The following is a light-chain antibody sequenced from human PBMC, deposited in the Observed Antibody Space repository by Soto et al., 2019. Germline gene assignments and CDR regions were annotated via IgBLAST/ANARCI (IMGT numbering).Light chain of an antibody. CDR3: QQYNKWPPYT. J-gene: IGKJ2*01. Sequence: EIAMTQSPATLSVSPGEIAALSCRASQSIGANLAWYQQKPGQPPRLLIYGASTRATGVPARFSGSGSGTEFTLTITSLQSEDFAVYYCQQYNKWPPYTFGQGTKLEIK. CDR2: GAS. V-gene: IGKV3-15*01. CDR1: QSIGAN.